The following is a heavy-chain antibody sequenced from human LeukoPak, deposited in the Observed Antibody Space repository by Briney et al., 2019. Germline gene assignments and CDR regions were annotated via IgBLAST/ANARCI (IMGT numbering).Heavy chain of an antibody. J-gene: IGHJ4*02. Sequence: ASVKVSCKPSVYTFTSYGISWVRQAPGQGLEWMGWICAYIGNTNYAQKLKGRVTMTTDTSTSTAYMELRSLRSDAAAVYYCARLRWFGESRYFDYWGQGPLVTVSS. D-gene: IGHD3-10*01. V-gene: IGHV1-18*04. CDR3: ARLRWFGESRYFDY. CDR1: VYTFTSYG. CDR2: ICAYIGNT.